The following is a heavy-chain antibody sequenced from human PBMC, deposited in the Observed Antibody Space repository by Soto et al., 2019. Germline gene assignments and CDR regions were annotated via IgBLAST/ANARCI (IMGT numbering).Heavy chain of an antibody. CDR1: GFSVSRNY. V-gene: IGHV3-53*02. CDR3: ARVPGRL. Sequence: QLVETGGGSIQPGTSLTLSCAASGFSVSRNYMTWVRQATGKGLEWVSFVYSGGATFSADSVKGRFILSRDASQNTPYLQMSHLTAQDTTVYYSARVPGRLWGRGALVTVAS. CDR2: VYSGGAT. J-gene: IGHJ1*01. D-gene: IGHD3-10*01.